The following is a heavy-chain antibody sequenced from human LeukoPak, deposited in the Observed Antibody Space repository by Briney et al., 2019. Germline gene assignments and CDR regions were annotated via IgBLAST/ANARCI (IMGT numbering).Heavy chain of an antibody. CDR1: GFNFGSYS. J-gene: IGHJ4*02. D-gene: IGHD5-24*01. CDR2: ISDSGSST. CDR3: LTWPFDY. Sequence: GGSLRLSCAASGFNFGSYSMTWVRQAPGKGMEWVSSISDSGSSTYYADSVKGRFTISRDNSKNTLYLQMSSLRADDTAVYYCLTWPFDYWGQGTLVTVSS. V-gene: IGHV3-23*01.